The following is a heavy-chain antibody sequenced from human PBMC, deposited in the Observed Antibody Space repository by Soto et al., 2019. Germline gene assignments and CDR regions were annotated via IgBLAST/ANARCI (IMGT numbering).Heavy chain of an antibody. CDR2: MNPNSGNT. V-gene: IGHV1-8*02. Sequence: ASVKVSCKASGYTFTSYGISWVRQAPGQGLEWMGWMNPNSGNTGYAQKFQGRVTMTRNTSISTVYMELSSLRSEDTAVYYCARGGTIRYFDWLLSQYWFDPWGQGTLVTVSS. D-gene: IGHD3-9*01. J-gene: IGHJ5*02. CDR3: ARGGTIRYFDWLLSQYWFDP. CDR1: GYTFTSYG.